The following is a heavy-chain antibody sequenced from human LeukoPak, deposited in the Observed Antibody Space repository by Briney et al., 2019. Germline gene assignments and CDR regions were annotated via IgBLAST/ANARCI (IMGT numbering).Heavy chain of an antibody. V-gene: IGHV5-51*01. J-gene: IGHJ5*02. CDR1: GYSFTSYW. CDR2: IYPGDSDT. Sequence: GESLKISCKGSGYSFTSYWIGWVRQMPGKGLEWMGIIYPGDSDTRYSPSFQGQVTISADKSISTAYLQWSSLKASDTAMYYCARSAYGDYDAFNWFDPWGQGTLVTVSS. CDR3: ARSAYGDYDAFNWFDP. D-gene: IGHD4-17*01.